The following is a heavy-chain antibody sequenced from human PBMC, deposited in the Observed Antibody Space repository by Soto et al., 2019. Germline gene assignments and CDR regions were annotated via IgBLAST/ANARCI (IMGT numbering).Heavy chain of an antibody. CDR1: GYTFTTYG. Sequence: QVQLLQSGAEMKKPGASVKVSCKASGYTFTTYGITWVRQAPGQGLEWMGGISGDKGVPNYAPKFRGRVTMSTDSSTSTVYMELRSLRSDDTALYYCARVWSPRIGGYFDYWGQGTLVTVSS. D-gene: IGHD2-15*01. V-gene: IGHV1-18*01. J-gene: IGHJ4*02. CDR2: ISGDKGVP. CDR3: ARVWSPRIGGYFDY.